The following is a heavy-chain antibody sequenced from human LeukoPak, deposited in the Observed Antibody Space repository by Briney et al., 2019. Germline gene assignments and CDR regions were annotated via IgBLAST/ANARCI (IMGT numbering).Heavy chain of an antibody. CDR1: GFTFSSFA. D-gene: IGHD1-26*01. V-gene: IGHV3-23*01. J-gene: IGHJ4*02. Sequence: GGSLRLSCAASGFTFSSFAMSWVRQAPGKGLEWVSAISGSGGSTYYADSVKGRFTISRDNAKNSLYLQMNSLRAEDTAVYYCARGGSSPYFDYWGQGTLVTVSS. CDR2: ISGSGGST. CDR3: ARGGSSPYFDY.